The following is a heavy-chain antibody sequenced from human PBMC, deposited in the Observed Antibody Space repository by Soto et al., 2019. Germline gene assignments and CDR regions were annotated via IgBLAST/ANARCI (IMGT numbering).Heavy chain of an antibody. V-gene: IGHV3-66*01. CDR3: AREQWELYAFDI. CDR1: GFTVGSNY. CDR2: IYSGGST. D-gene: IGHD1-26*01. Sequence: GGSLRLSCAASGFTVGSNYMSWVRQAPGKGLEWVSVIYSGGSTYYADSVKGRFTISRDNSKNTLYLQMNSLRAEDTAVYYCAREQWELYAFDIWGQGTMVTVSS. J-gene: IGHJ3*02.